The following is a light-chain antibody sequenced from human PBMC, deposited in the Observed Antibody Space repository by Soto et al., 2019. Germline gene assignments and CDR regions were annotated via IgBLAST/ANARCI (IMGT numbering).Light chain of an antibody. J-gene: IGKJ4*01. V-gene: IGKV1-5*03. CDR2: KAS. Sequence: DIQMTQSPSTLSASVGDTVTITCRASQTIRTWLAWYQQKPGKAPKLLIYKASSLEGGVPSRFSGSGSETEFTLTISSLQPDDFATYYCQQYNSYTPLTFGGGTKVEIK. CDR1: QTIRTW. CDR3: QQYNSYTPLT.